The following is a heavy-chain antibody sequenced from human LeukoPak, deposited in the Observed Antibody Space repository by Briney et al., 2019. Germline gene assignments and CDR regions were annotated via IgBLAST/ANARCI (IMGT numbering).Heavy chain of an antibody. J-gene: IGHJ4*02. D-gene: IGHD3-22*01. CDR2: ISGSGGST. CDR3: AKAITPQYYYDSSGYLLDY. CDR1: GFTFSSYA. Sequence: GGSLRLSCAASGFTFSSYAMSWVRQAPGKGLEWVSAISGSGGSTYYADSVKGRFTISRDNSKNTLYLQMNSLRAEDTAVYYCAKAITPQYYYDSSGYLLDYWGQGTLVTVSS. V-gene: IGHV3-23*01.